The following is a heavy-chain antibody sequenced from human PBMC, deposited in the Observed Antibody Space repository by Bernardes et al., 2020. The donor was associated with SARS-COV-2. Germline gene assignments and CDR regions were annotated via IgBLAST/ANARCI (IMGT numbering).Heavy chain of an antibody. V-gene: IGHV3-11*04. CDR3: VRGESLAAPYYYYSLNV. Sequence: GGSLRLCCAASGFAFSDYYMTWIRQAPGKGLEWIAYVSGSPAYRLHDSTTKYADSVEGRFTISRDNVNNLLFLQLNSLRGDDTAVYYCVRGESLAAPYYYYSLNVWGQGTRVTVSS. CDR2: VSGSPAYRLHDSTT. CDR1: GFAFSDYY. D-gene: IGHD6-6*01. J-gene: IGHJ6*02.